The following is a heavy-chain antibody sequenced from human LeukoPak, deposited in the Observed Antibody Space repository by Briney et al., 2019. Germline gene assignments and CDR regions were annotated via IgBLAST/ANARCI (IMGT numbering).Heavy chain of an antibody. D-gene: IGHD6-13*01. CDR3: AKDPRRYSRTGGYFDY. CDR2: ISSSSSYI. Sequence: GGSLRLSCAASGFTFSSYTMNWVRQAPGKGLEWVSSISSSSSYIYYADSVKGRFTISRDNAKNSLFLQMNSLRAEDTAVYYCAKDPRRYSRTGGYFDYWGQGTLVTVSS. V-gene: IGHV3-21*01. CDR1: GFTFSSYT. J-gene: IGHJ4*02.